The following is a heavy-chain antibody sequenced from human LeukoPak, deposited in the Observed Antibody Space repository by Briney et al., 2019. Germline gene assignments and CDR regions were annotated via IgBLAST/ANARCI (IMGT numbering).Heavy chain of an antibody. J-gene: IGHJ4*02. Sequence: SETLSLTCTVSSGSISSSSYYWGWIRQPPGKGLEWIGSIYYSGSTYYNPSLKSRVTISVDTSKNQFSLKLSSVTAADTAVYYCARLGSSLAARWGLVDYWGQGTLVTVSS. D-gene: IGHD6-6*01. CDR1: SGSISSSSYY. CDR3: ARLGSSLAARWGLVDY. V-gene: IGHV4-39*01. CDR2: IYYSGST.